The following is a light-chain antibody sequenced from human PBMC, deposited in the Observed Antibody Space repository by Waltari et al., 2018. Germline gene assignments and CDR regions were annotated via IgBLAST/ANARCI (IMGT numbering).Light chain of an antibody. CDR1: QTITTNV. J-gene: IGKJ1*01. CDR3: QEYGSSTRT. CDR2: GVS. V-gene: IGKV3-20*01. Sequence: EIVLTQSPGTLPLSPGERATPSCRASQTITTNVLAWFQQRPGQAPRLLISGVSSRATGIPDRFSGSGSGTDFTLIISRLEPEDFAVYYCQEYGSSTRTFGQGTKVEIK.